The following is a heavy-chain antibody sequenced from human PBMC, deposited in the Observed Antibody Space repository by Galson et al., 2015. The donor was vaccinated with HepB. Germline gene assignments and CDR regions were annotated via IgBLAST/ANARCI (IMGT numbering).Heavy chain of an antibody. CDR3: ARVDVPSFDY. CDR2: IKQDGSEK. J-gene: IGHJ4*02. CDR1: GFTFSRYW. Sequence: SLRLSCAASGFTFSRYWMSWVRQAPGKGLEWVANIKQDGSEKYYVDSVKGRFTISRDNAKNSLYLQMNSLRAEDTAVYYCARVDVPSFDYWCQGTLVTVSS. D-gene: IGHD2-2*01. V-gene: IGHV3-7*01.